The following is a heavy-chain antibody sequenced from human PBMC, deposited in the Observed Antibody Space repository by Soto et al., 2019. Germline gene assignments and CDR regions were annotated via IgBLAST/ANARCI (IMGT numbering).Heavy chain of an antibody. D-gene: IGHD2-2*03. J-gene: IGHJ5*01. Sequence: PSETLSLTCAVSGGSISSGGYFWSWIRQPPGKGLEWIGYIYHSGSTYYNPSLKSRVTISVDRSKNQFSLKLSSVTAADTAVYFCAREGNLGRWIQPLDSWGQGTLVTVSS. CDR3: AREGNLGRWIQPLDS. CDR1: GGSISSGGYF. CDR2: IYHSGST. V-gene: IGHV4-30-2*01.